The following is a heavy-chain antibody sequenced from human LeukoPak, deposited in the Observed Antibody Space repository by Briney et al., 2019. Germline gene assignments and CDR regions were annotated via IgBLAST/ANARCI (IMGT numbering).Heavy chain of an antibody. J-gene: IGHJ4*02. CDR2: IIPIFGTA. V-gene: IGHV1-69*13. D-gene: IGHD3-22*01. Sequence: VASVKVSCKASGGTFSSYAISWVRQAPGQGLEWMGGIIPIFGTANYAQKSQGRVTITADESTSTAYMELSSLRSEDTAVYYCARGETNYYDSSGYSDYWGQGTLVTVSS. CDR3: ARGETNYYDSSGYSDY. CDR1: GGTFSSYA.